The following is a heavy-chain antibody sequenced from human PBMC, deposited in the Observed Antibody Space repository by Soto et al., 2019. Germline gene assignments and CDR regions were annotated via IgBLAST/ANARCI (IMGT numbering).Heavy chain of an antibody. CDR3: ERLAHYDWSGYPKDGLFDM. V-gene: IGHV1-46*01. CDR1: GYTFTSYY. D-gene: IGHD3-22*01. CDR2: INPSGGST. J-gene: IGHJ3*02. Sequence: ASVKVSCKASGYTFTSYYMHWVRQAPGQGLERMGIINPSGGSTSYAQKFQGRVTMTRDPSTSTVYMELSSLRSEDTTAYYHERLAHYDWSGYPKDGLFDMWGQGTMVTV.